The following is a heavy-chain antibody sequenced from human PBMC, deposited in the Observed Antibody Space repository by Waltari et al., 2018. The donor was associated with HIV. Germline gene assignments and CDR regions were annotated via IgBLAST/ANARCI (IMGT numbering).Heavy chain of an antibody. V-gene: IGHV4-4*08. CDR1: GDSITGNY. CDR3: ARGRRWLQFHGHYYFDY. Sequence: QVQLQESGTGLVKPSETLSLTCNVSGDSITGNYWNWIRLPPGKEPEWIGYISSSGITNYTPSLKSRVSMSLVSSKSQFSLKLRSVTALDTAVYYCARGRRWLQFHGHYYFDYWGQGILVTVSS. J-gene: IGHJ4*02. D-gene: IGHD5-12*01. CDR2: ISSSGIT.